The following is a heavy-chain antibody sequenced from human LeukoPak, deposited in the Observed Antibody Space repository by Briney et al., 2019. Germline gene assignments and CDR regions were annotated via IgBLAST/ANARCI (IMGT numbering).Heavy chain of an antibody. Sequence: SETLSLTCTVSGGSISSSSYYWGWIRQPPGKGLERIGSIYYSGSTYYNPSLKSRVTISVDTSKNQFSLKLSSVTAADTAVYYCAREDCSGGSCYAHSWFDPWGQGTLVTVSS. CDR2: IYYSGST. V-gene: IGHV4-39*01. D-gene: IGHD2-15*01. J-gene: IGHJ5*02. CDR3: AREDCSGGSCYAHSWFDP. CDR1: GGSISSSSYY.